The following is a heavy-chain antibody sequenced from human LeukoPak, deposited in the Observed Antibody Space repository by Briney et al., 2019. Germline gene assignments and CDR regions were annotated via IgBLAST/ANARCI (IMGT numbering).Heavy chain of an antibody. V-gene: IGHV3-23*01. CDR3: AREKLYYDSSGLDY. CDR1: GFTFSSYA. D-gene: IGHD3-22*01. Sequence: GGSLGLSCAASGFTFSSYAMSWVRQAPGKGLEWVSAISGSGGSTYYADSVKGRFTISRDNSKNTLYLQMNSLRAEDTAVYYCAREKLYYDSSGLDYWGQGTLVTVSP. CDR2: ISGSGGST. J-gene: IGHJ4*02.